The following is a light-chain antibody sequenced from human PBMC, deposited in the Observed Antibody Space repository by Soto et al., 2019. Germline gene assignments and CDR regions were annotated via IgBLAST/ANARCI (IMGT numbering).Light chain of an antibody. Sequence: EVVMTQSPATRSVSPGEGVTLSCRSSQGIGDTLAWYQHKPGQTPRLLIYGASTRATGVPDRFTGSGSGTDFTLTISRLEPEDFAVYYCQQYGSSRQTFGQGTKVDIK. CDR2: GAS. V-gene: IGKV3-20*01. J-gene: IGKJ1*01. CDR3: QQYGSSRQT. CDR1: QGIGDT.